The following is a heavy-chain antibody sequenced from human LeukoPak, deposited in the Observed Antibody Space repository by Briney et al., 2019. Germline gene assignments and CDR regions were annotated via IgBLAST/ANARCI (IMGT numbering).Heavy chain of an antibody. CDR1: GFTFGDYN. D-gene: IGHD2-2*02. J-gene: IGHJ4*02. Sequence: VAPGQSLRLSCAASGFTFGDYNMDWVRQAPGKGLEWVGHIRSKNHGGTTEYVASVKGRITISRDDSNNILYLQMTSLKSEDTAVYYCSRGQLYPHGPEFDYWGQGTLVTVSS. CDR3: SRGQLYPHGPEFDY. V-gene: IGHV3-49*04. CDR2: IRSKNHGGTT.